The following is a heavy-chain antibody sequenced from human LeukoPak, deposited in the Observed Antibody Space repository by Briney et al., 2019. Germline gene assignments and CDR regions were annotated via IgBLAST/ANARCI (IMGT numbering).Heavy chain of an antibody. J-gene: IGHJ4*02. CDR3: AAAVFGDYYFKY. CDR2: TDRSGGPI. Sequence: SGGSLRLSCATSGFTFTDYYMSWIRQLPGKGLEWISWTDRSGGPIHVADSVKGRFSISRDIAQNSLYLQMNSLSADDTAVYYCAAAVFGDYYFKYWGQGTLVTVSS. CDR1: GFTFTDYY. V-gene: IGHV3-11*01. D-gene: IGHD2-21*01.